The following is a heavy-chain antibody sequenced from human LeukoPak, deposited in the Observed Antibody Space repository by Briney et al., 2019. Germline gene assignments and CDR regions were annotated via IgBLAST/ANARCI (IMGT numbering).Heavy chain of an antibody. D-gene: IGHD6-13*01. CDR2: ISYSGGST. CDR1: GFTFSSYA. J-gene: IGHJ4*02. Sequence: GSLRLSCAASGFTFSSYAMSWVRQPPGKGLEWVSAISYSGGSTYYADSVKGRFTISRDNSKNTLYLQMNSLRAEDTAVYYCAKIEAASGTTYDYWGQGTLVTVSS. V-gene: IGHV3-23*01. CDR3: AKIEAASGTTYDY.